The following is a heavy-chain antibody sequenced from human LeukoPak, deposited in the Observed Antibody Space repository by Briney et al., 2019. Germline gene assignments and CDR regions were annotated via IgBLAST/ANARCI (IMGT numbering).Heavy chain of an antibody. CDR3: ARLGPTGSYYFDY. Sequence: GASVKVSCEASGGTFSSYAISWVRQAPGQGLEWMGRIIPILGIANYAQKFQGRVTITADKSTSTAYMELSSLRSEDTAVYYCARLGPTGSYYFDYWGQGTLVAVSS. J-gene: IGHJ4*02. CDR1: GGTFSSYA. D-gene: IGHD3-9*01. V-gene: IGHV1-69*04. CDR2: IIPILGIA.